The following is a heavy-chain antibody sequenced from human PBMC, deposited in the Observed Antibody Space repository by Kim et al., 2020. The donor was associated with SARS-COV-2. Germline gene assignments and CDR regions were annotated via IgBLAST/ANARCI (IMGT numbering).Heavy chain of an antibody. CDR2: LYIGGNR. D-gene: IGHD6-19*01. J-gene: IGHJ4*02. Sequence: GGSLRLSCAASGFTVSTNDMSWVRQAPGKGREWVSVLYIGGNRYYAYSVRGRFTISRDSSKNTLYLQMSSLRTEDTAVYYCARSKQWLFDIWGKGTLVTVSS. CDR3: ARSKQWLFDI. CDR1: GFTVSTND. V-gene: IGHV3-53*05.